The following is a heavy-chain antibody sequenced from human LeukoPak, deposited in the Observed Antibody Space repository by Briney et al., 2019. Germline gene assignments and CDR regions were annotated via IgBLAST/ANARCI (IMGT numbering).Heavy chain of an antibody. Sequence: PSETLSLTCTVSGGSISSYYWNWIRQPPGQGLEWIGYISNSGITKYNPSLKSRLTISLETSKNQFSLRLTSVTAADTAVYYCAKASVTTAVLFDSGGRGTQVAVSS. V-gene: IGHV4-59*01. CDR3: AKASVTTAVLFDS. CDR2: ISNSGIT. D-gene: IGHD4-23*01. J-gene: IGHJ4*02. CDR1: GGSISSYY.